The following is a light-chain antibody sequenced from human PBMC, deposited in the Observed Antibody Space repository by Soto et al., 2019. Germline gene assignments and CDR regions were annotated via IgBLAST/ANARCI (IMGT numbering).Light chain of an antibody. CDR3: QQRSNWPPPT. Sequence: EIVLTQSPATLSLSPGERATLSCRASQSINNCLAWYQQKPGQAPRLLIYDASNRATGIPARFSGSGSGTDFTLTISSLEPEDFAVYYCQQRSNWPPPTFGQGTRLEIK. J-gene: IGKJ5*01. V-gene: IGKV3-11*01. CDR2: DAS. CDR1: QSINNC.